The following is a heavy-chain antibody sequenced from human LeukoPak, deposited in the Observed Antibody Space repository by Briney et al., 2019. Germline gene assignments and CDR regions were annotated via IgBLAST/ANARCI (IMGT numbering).Heavy chain of an antibody. Sequence: PGGSLRLSCVASGFTFDDYAMYWGRQAPGKGLEWVSLITGNGGITSYGDSVKGRFTVSRDNSKNSLHLQMNSLRTEDSALYYCPKGRGFDYWGQGTLVTVSS. CDR1: GFTFDDYA. CDR3: PKGRGFDY. V-gene: IGHV3-43*02. CDR2: ITGNGGIT. D-gene: IGHD3-10*01. J-gene: IGHJ4*02.